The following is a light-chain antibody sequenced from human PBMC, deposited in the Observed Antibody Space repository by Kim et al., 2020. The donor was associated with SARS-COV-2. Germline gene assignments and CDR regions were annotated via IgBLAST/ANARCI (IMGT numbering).Light chain of an antibody. CDR1: TSNIGNNY. CDR2: DNN. Sequence: GQQLTIPCSGSTSNIGNNYVSWYQQLPGTAPKLLIYDNNKRPSGIPDRFSGSKSGTSATLDISGLQTGDEADYYCGTWDSSLSAVVFGGGTQLTVL. V-gene: IGLV1-51*01. J-gene: IGLJ2*01. CDR3: GTWDSSLSAVV.